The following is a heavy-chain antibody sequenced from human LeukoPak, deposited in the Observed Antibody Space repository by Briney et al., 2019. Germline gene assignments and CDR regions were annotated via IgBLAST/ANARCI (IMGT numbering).Heavy chain of an antibody. CDR1: GYTFTGYY. CDR2: INPNSGGT. CDR3: ARAFSSTAWDYYYYYYMDV. Sequence: ASVKVSCKASGYTFTGYYMHWVRQAPGQGLEWMGWINPNSGGTNYAQKFQGRVTMTTDTSTSTAYMELRSLRSDDTAVYYCARAFSSTAWDYYYYYYMDVWGKGTTVTISS. D-gene: IGHD2-2*01. V-gene: IGHV1-2*02. J-gene: IGHJ6*03.